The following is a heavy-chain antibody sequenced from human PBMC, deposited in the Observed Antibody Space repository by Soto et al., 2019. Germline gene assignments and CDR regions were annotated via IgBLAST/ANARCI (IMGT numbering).Heavy chain of an antibody. J-gene: IGHJ4*02. CDR3: GRDRHLEWLSNGPSFDY. D-gene: IGHD3-3*01. Sequence: SQTLSLTCAISGDSVSSNSAAWNWIRQSPSRGLEWLGRTYYRSKWYNDYAVSVKSRITINPDTSKNQFSLQLNSVTPEDTAVIYCGRDRHLEWLSNGPSFDYWGKGTLVIVSS. CDR1: GDSVSSNSAA. CDR2: TYYRSKWYN. V-gene: IGHV6-1*01.